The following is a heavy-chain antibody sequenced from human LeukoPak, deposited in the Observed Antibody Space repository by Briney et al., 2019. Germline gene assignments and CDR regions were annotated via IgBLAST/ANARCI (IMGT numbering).Heavy chain of an antibody. V-gene: IGHV4-39*01. Sequence: SETLSLTCTVSGGSIRSSSYYWGWIRQPPGKGLEWVGGIYYSGSTYYNASLKSRGTISVDTSKNQFSLKLNSVTAADTAVYFCARQVVAVAGTGYFDYWGQGTLVTVSS. CDR3: ARQVVAVAGTGYFDY. CDR2: IYYSGST. CDR1: GGSIRSSSYY. D-gene: IGHD6-19*01. J-gene: IGHJ4*02.